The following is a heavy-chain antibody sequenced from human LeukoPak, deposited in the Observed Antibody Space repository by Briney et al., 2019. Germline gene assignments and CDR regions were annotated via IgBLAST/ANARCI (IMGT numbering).Heavy chain of an antibody. J-gene: IGHJ5*02. CDR1: GGSISSADYY. V-gene: IGHV4-30-4*08. CDR2: IYYSGST. CDR3: ARGPIVVVIADT. D-gene: IGHD2-21*01. Sequence: SQTLSLTCTVSGGSISSADYYWSWIRQPPGKGLEWIGSIYYSGSTYNPSLRSRVTISIDTSKKQFSLKLSSVTAADTAVYYCARGPIVVVIADTWGQGTLVTVSS.